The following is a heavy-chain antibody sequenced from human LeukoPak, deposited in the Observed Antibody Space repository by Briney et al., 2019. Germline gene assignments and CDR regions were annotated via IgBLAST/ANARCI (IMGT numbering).Heavy chain of an antibody. Sequence: GGSLRLSCVVCGFSFGTYSMHWARQVPGKGLEWLAVIWYDGSNEDYADSVKGRFTISRDNSKNTLYLQMNSLRAEDTAVYYCAREMAVWGQGALVTVSS. D-gene: IGHD2-8*01. J-gene: IGHJ4*02. CDR2: IWYDGSNE. CDR3: AREMAV. V-gene: IGHV3-33*01. CDR1: GFSFGTYS.